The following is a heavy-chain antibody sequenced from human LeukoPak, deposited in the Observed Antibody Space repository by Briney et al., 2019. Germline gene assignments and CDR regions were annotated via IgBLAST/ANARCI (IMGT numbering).Heavy chain of an antibody. CDR1: GGSISSGSYY. Sequence: SETLSLTCTVSGGSISSGSYYWSWIRQPVGKGLEWIGRIYTSGSTNYNPSLKSRVTISVDTSKNQFSLKLSSVTAADTAVYYCARAKFFWFDPWGQGTLVTVSS. D-gene: IGHD3-3*01. V-gene: IGHV4-61*02. CDR2: IYTSGST. J-gene: IGHJ5*02. CDR3: ARAKFFWFDP.